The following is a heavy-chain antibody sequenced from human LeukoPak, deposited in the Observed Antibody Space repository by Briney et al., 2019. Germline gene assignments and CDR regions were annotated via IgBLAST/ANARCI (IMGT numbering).Heavy chain of an antibody. D-gene: IGHD1-26*01. Sequence: PGGSLRLSCAVSGFSVSAYGVHWVRQAPGKGLEWIAFIRYDGSNKYYADSVKGRLTISRDNAKNTLYLQMYSLRAEDTAVYYCVKDYTRGGNYLNDAFDIWGPGTMVAVSS. V-gene: IGHV3-30*02. CDR3: VKDYTRGGNYLNDAFDI. CDR2: IRYDGSNK. J-gene: IGHJ3*02. CDR1: GFSVSAYG.